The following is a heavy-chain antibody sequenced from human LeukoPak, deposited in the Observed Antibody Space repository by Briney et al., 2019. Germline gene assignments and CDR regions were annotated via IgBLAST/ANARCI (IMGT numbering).Heavy chain of an antibody. D-gene: IGHD6-13*01. Sequence: SETLSLTCTVSGGSISGDYWSWIRQSPGKGLEWIGFIYYRSTNYNPSLKSRVTISVDTSKNQFSLKLSSVTAADTAVYYCARDALAAAEGDNWFDPWGQGTLVTVSS. CDR2: IYYRST. CDR1: GGSISGDY. J-gene: IGHJ5*02. CDR3: ARDALAAAEGDNWFDP. V-gene: IGHV4-59*12.